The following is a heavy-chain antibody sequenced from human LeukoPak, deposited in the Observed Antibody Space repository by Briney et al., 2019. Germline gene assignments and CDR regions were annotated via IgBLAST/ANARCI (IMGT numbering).Heavy chain of an antibody. CDR3: ARSLWFGESYYMDV. J-gene: IGHJ6*03. D-gene: IGHD3-10*01. CDR2: ISAYNGNT. CDR1: GYTFTSYG. V-gene: IGHV1-18*01. Sequence: GASVKVSCNASGYTFTSYGISWVRQAPGQGLEWMGWISAYNGNTNYAQKLQGRVTMTTDTSTSTAYMELRSLRSDDTAVYYCARSLWFGESYYMDVWGKGTTVTVSS.